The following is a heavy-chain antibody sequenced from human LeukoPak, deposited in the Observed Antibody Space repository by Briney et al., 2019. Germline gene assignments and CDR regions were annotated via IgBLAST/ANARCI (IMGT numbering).Heavy chain of an antibody. V-gene: IGHV3-23*01. CDR2: IIGRCGST. CDR1: VFTFSIYA. J-gene: IGHJ4*02. D-gene: IGHD3-22*01. CDR3: AKDLVGSSVIVVVNSYFDY. Sequence: PGGSLRLSCAASVFTFSIYAMSWVPQAPGKGLEWVSAIIGRCGSTYYADSVKGRFTIPRDNSKNTLYLQMHSMRDEDTAVYYCAKDLVGSSVIVVVNSYFDYWGQGTLVTVSS.